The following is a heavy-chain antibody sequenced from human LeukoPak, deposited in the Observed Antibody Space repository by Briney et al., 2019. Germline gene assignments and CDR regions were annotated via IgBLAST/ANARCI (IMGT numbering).Heavy chain of an antibody. V-gene: IGHV1-18*01. D-gene: IGHD1-26*01. CDR3: ARDPATGMASGRHDY. Sequence: GASVKVSCKASGYTFTSYGISWARQAPGQGLEWMGWISAYNGDTMYAQNFQGRVTLTTDTSTTTAYMELRSLTSDDTAVYYCARDPATGMASGRHDYWGQGTLVTVSS. CDR2: ISAYNGDT. J-gene: IGHJ4*01. CDR1: GYTFTSYG.